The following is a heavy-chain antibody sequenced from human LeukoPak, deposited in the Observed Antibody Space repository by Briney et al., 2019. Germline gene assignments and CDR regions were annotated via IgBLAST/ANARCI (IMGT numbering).Heavy chain of an antibody. CDR3: ATRCYDILTGYQYWYFDL. CDR2: IYHSGST. D-gene: IGHD3-9*01. V-gene: IGHV4-38-2*02. Sequence: SETLSLTCTVSGYSISSGYYWGWIRQPPGKGLEWTGSIYHSGSTYYNPSLKSRVTISVDTSKNQFSLKLSSVTAADTAVYYCATRCYDILTGYQYWYFDLWGRGTLVTVSS. J-gene: IGHJ2*01. CDR1: GYSISSGYY.